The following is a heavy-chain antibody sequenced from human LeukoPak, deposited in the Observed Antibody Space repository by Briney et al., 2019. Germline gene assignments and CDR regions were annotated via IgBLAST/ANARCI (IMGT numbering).Heavy chain of an antibody. J-gene: IGHJ4*02. CDR3: ARVMQQLDYFDY. CDR2: INPSGGST. CDR1: GYTFTRYY. V-gene: IGHV1-46*01. D-gene: IGHD6-13*01. Sequence: EASVKVSCKASGYTFTRYYMHWVRQAPGQGLEWMGIINPSGGSTSYAQKFQGRVTMTRDTSTSTDYMELSSLRSEDTAVYYCARVMQQLDYFDYWGQGTLVTVSS.